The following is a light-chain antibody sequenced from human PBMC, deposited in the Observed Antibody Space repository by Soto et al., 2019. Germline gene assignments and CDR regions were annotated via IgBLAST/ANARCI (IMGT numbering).Light chain of an antibody. CDR1: QGVSSN. CDR2: GAS. J-gene: IGKJ1*01. V-gene: IGKV3-20*01. CDR3: QQYGSPWT. Sequence: EIVMTQSPATLSVSPGGRATLSCRASQGVSSNLAWYQQKPGQAPRLLIYGASNRATGIPDRFSGSGSGTDFTLTISRLEPEDFAVYYCQQYGSPWTFGQGTKVDIK.